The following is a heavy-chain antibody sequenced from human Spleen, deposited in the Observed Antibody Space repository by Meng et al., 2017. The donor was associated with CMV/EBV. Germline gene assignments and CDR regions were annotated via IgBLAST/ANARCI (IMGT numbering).Heavy chain of an antibody. D-gene: IGHD2-8*02. CDR1: GDSIRPHHW. CDR2: ISHSGIT. V-gene: IGHV4-4*01. J-gene: IGHJ4*02. CDR3: ARSPGYWSFDQ. Sequence: CAVTGDSIRPHHWWTWVRQPPGKGLEWIGEISHSGITKYSPSLKSRVTISLDTTRNHFSLTVTSLTVADTGVYFCARSPGYWSFDQWGQGALVTVSS.